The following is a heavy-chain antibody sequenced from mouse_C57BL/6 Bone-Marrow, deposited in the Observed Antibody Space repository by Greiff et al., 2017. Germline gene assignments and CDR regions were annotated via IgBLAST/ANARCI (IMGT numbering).Heavy chain of an antibody. D-gene: IGHD1-1*02. CDR1: GFTFSDYG. V-gene: IGHV5-15*01. CDR3: ARQGGNYWYFDV. Sequence: EVMLVESGGGLVQPGGSLKLSCAASGFTFSDYGMAWVRQAPRKGPEWVAFISNLAYSIYYADTVTGRFPISRGNDKNTLYLEMSSLWSEDTAMYYCARQGGNYWYFDVWGTGTTVTVSS. J-gene: IGHJ1*03. CDR2: ISNLAYSI.